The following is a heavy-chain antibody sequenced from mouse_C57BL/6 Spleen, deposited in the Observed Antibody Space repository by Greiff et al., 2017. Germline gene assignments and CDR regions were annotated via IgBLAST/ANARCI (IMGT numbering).Heavy chain of an antibody. CDR2: IYPGSGST. D-gene: IGHD1-1*01. V-gene: IGHV1-55*01. CDR3: ARERVIATVVAGDFDY. CDR1: GYTFTSYW. J-gene: IGHJ2*01. Sequence: QVQLKQPGAELVKPGASVKMSCTTSGYTFTSYWITWVKQRPGQGLEWIGDIYPGSGSTNYNEKFKSKATLTVDTSSSTAYMQLSSLTSKDSAVYYRARERVIATVVAGDFDYWGQGTTLTVSS.